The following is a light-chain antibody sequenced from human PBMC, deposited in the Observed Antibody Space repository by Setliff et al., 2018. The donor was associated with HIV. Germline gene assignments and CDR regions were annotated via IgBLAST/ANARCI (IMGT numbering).Light chain of an antibody. CDR1: SSNIGAGYD. Sequence: QSALAQPPSVSGAPGQRVTISCTGSSSNIGAGYDVHWYQQLPGTAPKFVIYGNSNQPSGVPDRFSGSKSGSKSGTSASLAITGLQAEDEADYYCQSYDSSLSGSVFGGGTKVTVL. CDR3: QSYDSSLSGSV. CDR2: GNS. V-gene: IGLV1-40*01. J-gene: IGLJ2*01.